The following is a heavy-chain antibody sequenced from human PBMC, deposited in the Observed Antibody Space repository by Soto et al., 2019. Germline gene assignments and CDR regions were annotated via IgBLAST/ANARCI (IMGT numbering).Heavy chain of an antibody. D-gene: IGHD4-17*01. V-gene: IGHV3-13*01. CDR2: IGTAGDT. CDR3: TRGGSSVLTTLITRAFDI. J-gene: IGHJ3*02. CDR1: GFTFSSYD. Sequence: EVQLVESGGGLVQPGGSLRLSCAASGFTFSSYDMHWVRQATGKGLEWVSAIGTAGDTYYPGSVKGRFTISRENAKNSFYLKMNSLRAGDTAVYYCTRGGSSVLTTLITRAFDIWGQGTMFTFSS.